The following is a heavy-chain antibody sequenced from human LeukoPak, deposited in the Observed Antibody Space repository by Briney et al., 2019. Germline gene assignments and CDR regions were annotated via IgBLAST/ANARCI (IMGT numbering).Heavy chain of an antibody. D-gene: IGHD3-10*01. Sequence: PGGSLRLSRAASGFTFSSLGMHWLRHAPGKGLEGVAFIRSDGSNKYSADSVKGRFTISRDNSKITLYLQMNSLRAEDTAVYYCATFYYGSGTDPSSVTYWGQGTLVTVSS. CDR2: IRSDGSNK. J-gene: IGHJ4*02. V-gene: IGHV3-30*02. CDR3: ATFYYGSGTDPSSVTY. CDR1: GFTFSSLG.